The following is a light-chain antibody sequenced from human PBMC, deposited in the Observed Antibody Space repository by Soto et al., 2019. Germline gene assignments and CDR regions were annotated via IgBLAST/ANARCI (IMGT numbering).Light chain of an antibody. CDR3: QQYNNWPPLT. J-gene: IGKJ1*01. CDR2: GVS. Sequence: EIVLTQSPATLSLSPGERATLSCRASQSVSSYLAWYQQKPGQAPRLLTYGVSTRATGIPDRFSGSGSGTEFTLTISSLQSEDFAIYYCQQYNNWPPLTFGQGTKVDIK. V-gene: IGKV3-15*01. CDR1: QSVSSY.